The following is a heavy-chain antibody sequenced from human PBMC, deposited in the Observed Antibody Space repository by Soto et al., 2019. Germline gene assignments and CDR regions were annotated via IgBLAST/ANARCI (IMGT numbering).Heavy chain of an antibody. Sequence: GGCRRPAWLPAAFILNSHQISWVRPPQAKGREWVSVIYSGHTTYYADSVRGLFTISRHHSKTTLYLQMNTLRVENTAVNSCVRGSSDHSLRFVEWPYGDYWGQGARVTVSS. D-gene: IGHD3-3*01. CDR3: VRGSSDHSLRFVEWPYGDY. V-gene: IGHV3-53*01. CDR1: AFILNSHQ. CDR2: IYSGHTT. J-gene: IGHJ4*02.